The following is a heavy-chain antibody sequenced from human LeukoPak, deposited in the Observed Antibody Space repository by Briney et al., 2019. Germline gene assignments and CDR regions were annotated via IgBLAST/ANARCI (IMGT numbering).Heavy chain of an antibody. CDR3: AKREAGTETTEGRWFDP. J-gene: IGHJ5*02. D-gene: IGHD1-7*01. CDR2: ISGSGGST. Sequence: PGGSLRLSCAASGFTFSSYAMSWVRQAPGKGLEWVSGISGSGGSTYYADSVKGRFTISRDNSKNTLYLQMNSLRAEDTAVYYCAKREAGTETTEGRWFDPWGQGTLVTVSS. V-gene: IGHV3-23*01. CDR1: GFTFSSYA.